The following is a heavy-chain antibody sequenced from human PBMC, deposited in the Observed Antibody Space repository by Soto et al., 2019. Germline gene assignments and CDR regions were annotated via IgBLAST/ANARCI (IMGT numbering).Heavy chain of an antibody. CDR2: TYYRSKWYN. CDR1: GDSVSSNSAA. J-gene: IGHJ4*01. CDR3: AREDYYDSSGYYYVLHVHPPFDY. Sequence: PSQTLSLTCAISGDSVSSNSAAWNWIRQSPSRGLEWLGRTYYRSKWYNDYAVSVKSRITINPDTSKNQFSLQLNSVTPEDTAVYYCAREDYYDSSGYYYVLHVHPPFDYWGQEPWSPSPQ. V-gene: IGHV6-1*01. D-gene: IGHD3-22*01.